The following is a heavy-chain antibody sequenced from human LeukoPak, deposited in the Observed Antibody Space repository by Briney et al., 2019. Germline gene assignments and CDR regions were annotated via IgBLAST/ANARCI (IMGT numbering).Heavy chain of an antibody. V-gene: IGHV1-18*01. CDR2: IGAYNGNT. Sequence: ASVKVSCKASGYTFTSYGISWVRQAPGQGLEWMGWIGAYNGNTNYAQKLQGRVTMTTDTSTSTAYMELGSLRSDDTAVYYCAXXXXQAAHDAFDIWGQGTMVTVSS. CDR3: AXXXXQAAHDAFDI. D-gene: IGHD2-15*01. J-gene: IGHJ3*02. CDR1: GYTFTSYG.